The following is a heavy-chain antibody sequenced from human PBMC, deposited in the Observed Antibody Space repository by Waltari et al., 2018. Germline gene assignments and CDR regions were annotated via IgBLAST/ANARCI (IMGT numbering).Heavy chain of an antibody. D-gene: IGHD4-17*01. CDR2: IKQDGSEK. V-gene: IGHV3-7*01. CDR3: ARAFYGDPFDY. J-gene: IGHJ4*02. CDR1: GFTFSRYW. Sequence: EVQLVESGGGGVQPGGSLRLSCAACGFTFSRYWMSWVRQAPGKGLEWVANIKQDGSEKYYVDSLTGRFTISRDNAKNSLYLQMNSLRAEDTAVYYCARAFYGDPFDYWGQGTLVTVSS.